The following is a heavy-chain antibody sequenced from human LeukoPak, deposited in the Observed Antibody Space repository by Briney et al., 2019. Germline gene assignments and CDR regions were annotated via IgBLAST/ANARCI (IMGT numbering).Heavy chain of an antibody. Sequence: GGSLRLSCAASGFTFSTYSMNWVRKAPGKGLEWVSSISSSSSYMFYADSAKGRFTISRDNAKNSLYLQVNSLRAEDTAVYYCVRDSRPYCVGFWGLGTLVTVSS. CDR2: ISSSSSYM. D-gene: IGHD2-21*01. V-gene: IGHV3-21*01. J-gene: IGHJ4*02. CDR1: GFTFSTYS. CDR3: VRDSRPYCVGF.